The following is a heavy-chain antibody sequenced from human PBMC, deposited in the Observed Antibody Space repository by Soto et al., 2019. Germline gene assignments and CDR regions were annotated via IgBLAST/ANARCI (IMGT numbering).Heavy chain of an antibody. CDR1: GFTFSSYA. V-gene: IGHV3-30-3*01. J-gene: IGHJ6*02. CDR3: ARDLMEYRSSWLYYYYYGMYV. D-gene: IGHD6-13*01. Sequence: GGSLRLSCAASGFTFSSYAMHWVRQAPDKGLEWVAVISYDGSNKYYADSVKGRFTISRDNSKNTLYLQMNSLRADDTAVYYCARDLMEYRSSWLYYYYYGMYVWGQGTTVTVSS. CDR2: ISYDGSNK.